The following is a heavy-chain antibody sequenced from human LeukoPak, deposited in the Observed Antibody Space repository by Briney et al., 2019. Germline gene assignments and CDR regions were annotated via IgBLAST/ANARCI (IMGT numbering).Heavy chain of an antibody. CDR1: GYTFTNYA. D-gene: IGHD3-10*01. V-gene: IGHV1-3*03. CDR2: INAANGHT. Sequence: ASVKVSCKASGYTFTNYAIHWVRQAPGQRFEWMGWINAANGHTKYSHKFQDGITITSDTSATTAYMELSSLRSEDMALYYCARGRGPPNTNRDFYYYYYMDVWGTGTTVTVSS. CDR3: ARGRGPPNTNRDFYYYYYMDV. J-gene: IGHJ6*03.